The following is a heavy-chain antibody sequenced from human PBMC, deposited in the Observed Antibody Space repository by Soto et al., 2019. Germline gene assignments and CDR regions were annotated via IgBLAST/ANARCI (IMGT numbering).Heavy chain of an antibody. D-gene: IGHD3-22*01. Sequence: TSEXLSLTCTVCGGSISSSSYYWGWISQPPGKGLEWIGSIYYSGSTYYNPSLKSRVTISVDTSKNQFSLKLSSVTAADTAVYYCARGEETYHYDSSGYPTPVYFDYWGQGTLVTVSS. J-gene: IGHJ4*02. CDR3: ARGEETYHYDSSGYPTPVYFDY. CDR1: GGSISSSSYY. V-gene: IGHV4-39*07. CDR2: IYYSGST.